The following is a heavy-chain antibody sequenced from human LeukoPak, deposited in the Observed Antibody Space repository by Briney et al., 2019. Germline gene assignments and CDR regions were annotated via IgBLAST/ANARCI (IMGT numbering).Heavy chain of an antibody. V-gene: IGHV4-38-2*02. CDR3: ARGSIVVVPAASVFDP. D-gene: IGHD2-2*01. CDR1: GYSVSSGYY. CDR2: MYHSGDT. Sequence: PSETLSLTCTVSGYSVSSGYYWGWIRQPPGKGLEWIASMYHSGDTYYNPSLKSRVTISVDTSKNQLSLKLSSVTAADTAVYYCARGSIVVVPAASVFDPWGQGTLVTVSS. J-gene: IGHJ5*02.